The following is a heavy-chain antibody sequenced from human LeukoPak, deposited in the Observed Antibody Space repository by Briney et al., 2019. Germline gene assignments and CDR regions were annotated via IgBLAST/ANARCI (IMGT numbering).Heavy chain of an antibody. CDR3: AKAYYDYVWGSYRYFCAFDI. D-gene: IGHD3-16*02. CDR2: ISGDGGRT. Sequence: PGGSLRLSCAASGFTFDDYAMHWVRQAPGKGLEWVSLISGDGGRTHYADSVKGRFTISGDNSKNSLYLQMNSLRTEDTAFYYRAKAYYDYVWGSYRYFCAFDIWGQGTMVTVSS. CDR1: GFTFDDYA. J-gene: IGHJ3*02. V-gene: IGHV3-43*02.